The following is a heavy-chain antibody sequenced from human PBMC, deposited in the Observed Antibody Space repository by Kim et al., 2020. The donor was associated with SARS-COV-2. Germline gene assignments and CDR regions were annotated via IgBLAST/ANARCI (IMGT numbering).Heavy chain of an antibody. CDR2: IWYDGSNK. J-gene: IGHJ4*02. D-gene: IGHD1-26*01. V-gene: IGHV3-33*01. CDR3: ARDGVVGATGIDY. CDR1: GFTFSSYG. Sequence: GGSLRLSCAASGFTFSSYGMHWVRQAPGKGLEWVAVIWYDGSNKYYADSVKGRFTISRDNSKNTLYLQMNSLRAEDTAVYYCARDGVVGATGIDYWGQGTLVTVSS.